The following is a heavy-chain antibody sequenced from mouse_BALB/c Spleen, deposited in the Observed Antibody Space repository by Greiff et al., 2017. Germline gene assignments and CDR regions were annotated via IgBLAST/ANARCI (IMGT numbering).Heavy chain of an antibody. V-gene: IGHV6-6*02. J-gene: IGHJ4*01. CDR1: GFTFSNYW. D-gene: IGHD2-1*01. Sequence: EVKVVESGGGLVQPGGSMKFSCVASGFTFSNYWMNWVRQSPEKGLEWVAEIRLKSNNYATHYAESVKGRFTISRDDSKSSVYLQMNNLRAEDTGIYYCTREGNYHYYAMDYWGQGTSVTVSS. CDR2: IRLKSNNYAT. CDR3: TREGNYHYYAMDY.